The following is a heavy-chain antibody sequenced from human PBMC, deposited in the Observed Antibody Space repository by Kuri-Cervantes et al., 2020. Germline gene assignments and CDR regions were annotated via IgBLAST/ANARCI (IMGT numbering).Heavy chain of an antibody. CDR1: GGSFTTYY. J-gene: IGHJ4*02. CDR2: INHSGST. V-gene: IGHV4-34*01. Sequence: GSLRLSCAVYGGSFTTYYQWTWIRQPPGKGLEWIGEINHSGSTNYNPSLKSRVTISVDTSKNQFSLKLSSVTAADTAVYYCARGRNRSALYFDYWGQGTLVTVSS. CDR3: ARGRNRSALYFDY.